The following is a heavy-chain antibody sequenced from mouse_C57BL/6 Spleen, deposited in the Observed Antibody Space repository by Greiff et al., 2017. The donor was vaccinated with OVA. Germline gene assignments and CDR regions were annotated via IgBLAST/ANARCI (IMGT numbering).Heavy chain of an antibody. CDR2: INYDGSST. D-gene: IGHD1-1*02. Sequence: EVQLVESEGGLVQPGSSMKLSCTASGFTFSDYYMAWVRQVPEKGLEWVANINYDGSSTYYLDSLKSRFIISRDNAKNILYLQMSSLKSEDTATYYCARDGSYDWYFDVWGTGTTVTVSS. V-gene: IGHV5-16*01. J-gene: IGHJ1*03. CDR3: ARDGSYDWYFDV. CDR1: GFTFSDYY.